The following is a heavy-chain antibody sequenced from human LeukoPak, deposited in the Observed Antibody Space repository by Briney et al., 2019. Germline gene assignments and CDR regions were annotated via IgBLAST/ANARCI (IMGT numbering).Heavy chain of an antibody. D-gene: IGHD3-22*01. J-gene: IGHJ4*02. CDR1: GGSISSGDYY. CDR3: ARGVYDSSGYYPDY. Sequence: PSETLSLTCTVSGGSISSGDYYWSWIRQPPGKGLEWIGYIYYSGSTYYNPSLKSRVTISVDTPKNQFSLKLSSVTAADTAVYYCARGVYDSSGYYPDYWGQGALVTVSS. V-gene: IGHV4-30-4*08. CDR2: IYYSGST.